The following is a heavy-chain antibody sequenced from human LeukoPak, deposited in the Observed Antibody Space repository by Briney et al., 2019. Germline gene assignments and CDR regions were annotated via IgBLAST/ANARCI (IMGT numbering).Heavy chain of an antibody. J-gene: IGHJ5*02. CDR3: ARVSLGSGWPGDWFDP. Sequence: SETLSLTCVVSCDSISICYWNWIRQPAGKGLEWIGRIYTSGSTNYNPSLKSRVTMSVDTSKNQFSLRLSSVTAADTAVYYCARVSLGSGWPGDWFDPWGQGTLVTVSS. CDR2: IYTSGST. CDR1: CDSISICY. V-gene: IGHV4-4*07. D-gene: IGHD6-19*01.